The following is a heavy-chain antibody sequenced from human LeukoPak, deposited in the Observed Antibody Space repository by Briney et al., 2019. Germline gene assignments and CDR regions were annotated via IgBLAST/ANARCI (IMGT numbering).Heavy chain of an antibody. CDR1: GFTFSSYW. CDR2: INSDGSST. D-gene: IGHD5-24*01. Sequence: GSLRLSCAASGFTFSSYWMHWVRQAPGKGLVWVSRINSDGSSTSYADSVKGRFTISRDNAKNTLYLQMNSLRAEDTAVYYCARGRDGYLGAFDIWGQGTMVTVSS. V-gene: IGHV3-74*01. J-gene: IGHJ3*02. CDR3: ARGRDGYLGAFDI.